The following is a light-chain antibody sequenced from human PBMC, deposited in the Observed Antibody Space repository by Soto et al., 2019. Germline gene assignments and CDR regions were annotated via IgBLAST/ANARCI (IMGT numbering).Light chain of an antibody. CDR3: LQANSFPLT. V-gene: IGKV1-12*01. Sequence: DIQMTQSPSTLSASVGDRVTITCRASQSISSYLNWDQEKPGTAPKVLIYHASNLQSGVPSRFSGSGSGTDYTLTISSLQPEDFATYYCLQANSFPLTFGGGTKGDIK. CDR1: QSISSY. CDR2: HAS. J-gene: IGKJ4*01.